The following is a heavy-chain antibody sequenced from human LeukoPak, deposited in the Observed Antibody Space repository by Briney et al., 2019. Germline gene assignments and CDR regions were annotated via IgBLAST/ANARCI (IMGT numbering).Heavy chain of an antibody. V-gene: IGHV1-2*02. CDR2: INPNSGGT. Sequence: ASVKVSCKASGYTFTGYYMHWVRQAPGQGLEWMGWINPNSGGTNYAQKFQGRVTMTRDTSISTAYMELSRLRSDDTAVYYRASRYSSGSYFDYWGQGTLVTVSS. D-gene: IGHD6-19*01. CDR3: ASRYSSGSYFDY. CDR1: GYTFTGYY. J-gene: IGHJ4*02.